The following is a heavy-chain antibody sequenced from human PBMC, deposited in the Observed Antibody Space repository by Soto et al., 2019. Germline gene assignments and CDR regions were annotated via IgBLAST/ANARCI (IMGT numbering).Heavy chain of an antibody. D-gene: IGHD3-3*01. CDR2: IVPNVGTV. V-gene: IGHV1-69*06. CDR3: ARRDTSGFLRYFDN. CDR1: GGTLSSFINYP. Sequence: QMQLVQSGAEVKKPGSSVKVSCKASGGTLSSFINYPINWVRQAPGQGLEWMGGIVPNVGTVNYAQKFQGRVTSTADKSTDTAYMEVSSLRSEDTALYYCARRDTSGFLRYFDNWGQGTLVTVSS. J-gene: IGHJ4*02.